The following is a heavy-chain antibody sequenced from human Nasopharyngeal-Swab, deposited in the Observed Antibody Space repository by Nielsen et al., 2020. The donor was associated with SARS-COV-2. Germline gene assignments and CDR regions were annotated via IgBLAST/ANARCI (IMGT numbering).Heavy chain of an antibody. CDR3: ARGQRDSRFGLNWYFDL. V-gene: IGHV3-21*01. Sequence: GGSLRLSCAASGFTFSSYSMNWVRQAPGKGLEWVSSISSSSSYIYYADSVKGRFTISRDNAKNSLYLQMNSLRAEDTAVYYCARGQRDSRFGLNWYFDLWGRGTLVTVSS. CDR2: ISSSSSYI. CDR1: GFTFSSYS. D-gene: IGHD3-10*02. J-gene: IGHJ2*01.